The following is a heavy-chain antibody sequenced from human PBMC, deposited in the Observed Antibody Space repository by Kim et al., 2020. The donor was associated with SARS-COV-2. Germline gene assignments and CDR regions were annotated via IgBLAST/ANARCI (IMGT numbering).Heavy chain of an antibody. CDR3: ATPAYSSSYYYDY. J-gene: IGHJ4*02. V-gene: IGHV4-39*01. D-gene: IGHD6-13*01. Sequence: YNPSLKNRVTISVDTSKNQFSLKLSSVTAADTAVYYCATPAYSSSYYYDYWGQGTLVTVSS.